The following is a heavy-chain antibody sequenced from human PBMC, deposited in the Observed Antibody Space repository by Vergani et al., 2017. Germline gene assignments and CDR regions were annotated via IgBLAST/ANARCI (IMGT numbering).Heavy chain of an antibody. CDR3: ARDRYGDYYFDY. V-gene: IGHV3-33*01. CDR2: IWYDGSNK. CDR1: GFTFSTYG. D-gene: IGHD4-17*01. Sequence: QVQLVESGGGVVQPGRSLRLSCAASGFTFSTYGMHWVRQAPGKGLEWVAVIWYDGSNKYYADSVKGRFTISRDNSKNTLYLQMNSLRAEDTAVYYCARDRYGDYYFDYWGQGTLVTVSS. J-gene: IGHJ4*02.